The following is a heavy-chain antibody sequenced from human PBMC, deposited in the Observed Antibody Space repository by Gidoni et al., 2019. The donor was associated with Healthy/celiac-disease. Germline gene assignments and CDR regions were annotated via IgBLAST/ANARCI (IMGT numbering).Heavy chain of an antibody. CDR3: AKGFYYYDSSGYHSGDAFDI. Sequence: EVQLLESGGGLVQPGGSLRLSCAASGFTFSSYAMSWVRQAPGKGLEWFSAISGSGGSTYYADSVKGRFTISRNNSKNTLYLQMNSLRAEDTAVYYCAKGFYYYDSSGYHSGDAFDIWGQGTMVTVSS. D-gene: IGHD3-22*01. V-gene: IGHV3-23*01. CDR1: GFTFSSYA. J-gene: IGHJ3*02. CDR2: ISGSGGST.